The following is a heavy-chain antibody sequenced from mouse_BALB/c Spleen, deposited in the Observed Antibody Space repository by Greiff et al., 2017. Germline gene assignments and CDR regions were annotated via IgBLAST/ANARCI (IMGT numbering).Heavy chain of an antibody. Sequence: DVKLVESGGGLVQPGGSRKLSCAASGFTFSSFGMHWVRQAPEKGLEWVAYISSGSSTIYYADTVKGRFTISRDNPKNTLFLQMTSLRSEDTAMYYCARSDEDYAMDYWGQGTSVTVSS. CDR2: ISSGSSTI. CDR3: ARSDEDYAMDY. J-gene: IGHJ4*01. V-gene: IGHV5-17*02. CDR1: GFTFSSFG.